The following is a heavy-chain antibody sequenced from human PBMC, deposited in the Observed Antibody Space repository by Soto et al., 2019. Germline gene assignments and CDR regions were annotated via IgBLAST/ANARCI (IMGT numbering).Heavy chain of an antibody. J-gene: IGHJ5*02. CDR3: ASTQNIAAAGGWFDP. Sequence: SVKVSCKASGGTFSSYAISWVRQAPGQGLEWMGGIIPIFGTANYAQKFQGRVTITADKSTSTAYMELSSLRSEDTAVYYCASTQNIAAAGGWFDPWGQGTLVTVSS. D-gene: IGHD6-13*01. CDR1: GGTFSSYA. V-gene: IGHV1-69*06. CDR2: IIPIFGTA.